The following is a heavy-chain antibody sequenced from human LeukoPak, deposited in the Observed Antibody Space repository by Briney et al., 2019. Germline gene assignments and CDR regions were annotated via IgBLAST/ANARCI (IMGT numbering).Heavy chain of an antibody. D-gene: IGHD1-14*01. CDR3: ARETEAPPHDNWFDP. CDR1: GYTFTGYY. CDR2: INPNSGGT. Sequence: GASVKVSCKASGYTFTGYYMHWVRQAPGQGLEWMGWINPNSGGTNYAQKFQGRVTMTRDTPISTAYMELSRLRSDDTAVYYCARETEAPPHDNWFDPWGQGTLVTVSS. J-gene: IGHJ5*02. V-gene: IGHV1-2*02.